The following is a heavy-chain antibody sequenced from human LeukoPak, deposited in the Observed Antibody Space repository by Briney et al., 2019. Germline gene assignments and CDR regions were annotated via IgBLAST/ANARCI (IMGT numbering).Heavy chain of an antibody. Sequence: GGSLRLSCAASGFTFSDSAMHWVRQASGKGLEWVGRIRSKGNSYATAYAASVKGRFTISRDDSKNTAYLQMNSLKTEDTAVYYCARYERCDYWGQRTLVTVSS. J-gene: IGHJ4*02. CDR1: GFTFSDSA. V-gene: IGHV3-73*01. CDR2: IRSKGNSYAT. CDR3: ARYERCDY. D-gene: IGHD3-16*01.